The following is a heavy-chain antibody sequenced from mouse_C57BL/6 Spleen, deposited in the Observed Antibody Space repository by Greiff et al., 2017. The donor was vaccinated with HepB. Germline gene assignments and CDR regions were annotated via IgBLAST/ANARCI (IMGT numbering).Heavy chain of an antibody. CDR3: ARKYYVSRHWYFDV. CDR1: GFSLTSYA. D-gene: IGHD1-1*01. Sequence: VQLQESGPGLVAPSQSLSITCTVSGFSLTSYAISWVRQPPGKGLEWLGVIWTGGGTNYNSALKSRLSISKDNSKIQVFLKMNSLQTDDTARYYCARKYYVSRHWYFDVWGTGTTVTVSS. CDR2: IWTGGGT. J-gene: IGHJ1*03. V-gene: IGHV2-9-1*01.